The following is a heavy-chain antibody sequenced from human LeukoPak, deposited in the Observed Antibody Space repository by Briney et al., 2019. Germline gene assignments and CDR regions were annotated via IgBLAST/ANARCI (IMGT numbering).Heavy chain of an antibody. D-gene: IGHD3-22*01. J-gene: IGHJ4*02. CDR1: GYPFTYYY. V-gene: IGHV1-2*02. Sequence: GASVKVSCKASGYPFTYYYIHWVRQAPGQGLEWMGWINPNTGGANYAQEFQGRVTMTRDTSISTAYMELSRLRSDDTAVYYCATDSSGYYLPLFDHWGQGTPVTASS. CDR3: ATDSSGYYLPLFDH. CDR2: INPNTGGA.